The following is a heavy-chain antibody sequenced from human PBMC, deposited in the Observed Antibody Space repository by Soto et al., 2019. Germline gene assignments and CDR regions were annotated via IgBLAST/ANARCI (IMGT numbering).Heavy chain of an antibody. Sequence: ASVQVSCKASGYTFTSYDINWVRQATGQGLEWMGWMNPNSGNTGYAQKFQGRVTMTRNTSISTAYMELSSLRSEDTAVYYCARSPVNYYGGNPEGNAFDIWGQGTMVTVSS. CDR2: MNPNSGNT. D-gene: IGHD4-17*01. CDR1: GYTFTSYD. J-gene: IGHJ3*02. V-gene: IGHV1-8*01. CDR3: ARSPVNYYGGNPEGNAFDI.